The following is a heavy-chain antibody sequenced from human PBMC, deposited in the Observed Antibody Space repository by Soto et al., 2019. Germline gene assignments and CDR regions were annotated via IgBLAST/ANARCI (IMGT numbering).Heavy chain of an antibody. J-gene: IGHJ4*02. V-gene: IGHV3-49*04. CDR1: GFTFGDYA. CDR3: TRVTPDYDFWSGYSGY. Sequence: PGGSLRLSCTASGFTFGDYAMSWVRQAPGKGLEWVGFIRSKAYGGTTEYAASVKGRFTISRDDSKSIAYLQMNSLKTEDTAVYYCTRVTPDYDFWSGYSGYWGQGTLVTVSS. D-gene: IGHD3-3*01. CDR2: IRSKAYGGTT.